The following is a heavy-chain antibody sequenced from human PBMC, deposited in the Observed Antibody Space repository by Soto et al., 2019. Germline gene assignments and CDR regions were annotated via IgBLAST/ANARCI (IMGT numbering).Heavy chain of an antibody. CDR2: ISAYNGNT. CDR1: GYTFTNFG. Sequence: QVQLVQSGAEVKKPGASVKVSCKASGYTFTNFGISWVRQAPGQGLEWMGWISAYNGNTNYAQKFQGRVTMTTDTSTSKAYMEVRSLGFDDVSVYYCGGGGTPIDYWGQGTLVTVSS. CDR3: GGGGTPIDY. V-gene: IGHV1-18*03. D-gene: IGHD3-16*01. J-gene: IGHJ4*02.